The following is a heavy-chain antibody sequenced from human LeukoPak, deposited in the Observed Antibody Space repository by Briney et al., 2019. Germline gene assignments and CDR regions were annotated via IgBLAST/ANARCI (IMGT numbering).Heavy chain of an antibody. D-gene: IGHD2-15*01. V-gene: IGHV3-23*01. CDR2: ISGSGGST. CDR3: AKERCSGGSCASFDI. J-gene: IGHJ3*02. CDR1: GFTFSSYA. Sequence: SGGSLRLSCAASGFTFSSYAMSWVRQAPGKGLEWVSAISGSGGSTYYADSVKGWFTISRDNSKNTLYLQMNSLRAEDTAVYYCAKERCSGGSCASFDIWGQGTMVTVSS.